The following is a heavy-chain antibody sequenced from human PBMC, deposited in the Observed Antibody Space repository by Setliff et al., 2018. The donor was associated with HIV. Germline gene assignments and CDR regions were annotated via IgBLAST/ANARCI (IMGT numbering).Heavy chain of an antibody. J-gene: IGHJ3*02. CDR1: GYTFTGYY. V-gene: IGHV1-46*01. CDR3: ARVAWYYSFWSGLGDAFDI. CDR2: INPSGGST. D-gene: IGHD3-3*01. Sequence: ASVKVSCKASGYTFTGYYIHWVRQAPGQGLEWMGIINPSGGSTSYAQKFQGRVTMTTDTSTSTAYMELRSLRSDDTAVYYCARVAWYYSFWSGLGDAFDIWGQGTMVTVSS.